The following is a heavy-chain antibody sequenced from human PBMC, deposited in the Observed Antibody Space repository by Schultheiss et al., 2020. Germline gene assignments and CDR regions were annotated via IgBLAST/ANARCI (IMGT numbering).Heavy chain of an antibody. CDR3: ARGPDIVVVPTEHLSWFDP. J-gene: IGHJ5*02. V-gene: IGHV4-59*01. D-gene: IGHD2-2*01. Sequence: SRTLSLTCTVSGGSISGYYWSWIRQPPGKGLEWIGYIYYSGSTNYNPSLKSRVTISVDTSKNQFSLKLSSVTAADTAVYYCARGPDIVVVPTEHLSWFDPWGQGTLVTVSS. CDR1: GGSISGYY. CDR2: IYYSGST.